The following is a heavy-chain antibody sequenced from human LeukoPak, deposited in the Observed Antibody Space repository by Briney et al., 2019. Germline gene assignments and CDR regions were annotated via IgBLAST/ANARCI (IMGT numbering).Heavy chain of an antibody. V-gene: IGHV3-30*03. Sequence: GGSLRLSCAASGFTFSNSGIHWVRQAPGKGLEWVAVISYNGRHKYYADSVKGRFTISRDNSNNTLFLQMHSLRAEDTAVYYCARGYYDFWSGYYTVDYWGQGTLVTVSS. CDR3: ARGYYDFWSGYYTVDY. D-gene: IGHD3-3*01. CDR2: ISYNGRHK. CDR1: GFTFSNSG. J-gene: IGHJ4*02.